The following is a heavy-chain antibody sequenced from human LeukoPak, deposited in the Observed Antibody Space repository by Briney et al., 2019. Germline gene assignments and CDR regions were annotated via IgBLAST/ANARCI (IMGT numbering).Heavy chain of an antibody. CDR1: GYTLTELS. CDR2: FDPEDGET. V-gene: IGHV1-24*01. J-gene: IGHJ4*02. D-gene: IGHD1-26*01. Sequence: ASVKVSCKVSGYTLTELSMHWVRQAPGKGLEWMGGFDPEDGETIYAQKFQGRVTMTEDTSTGTAYMELSSLRSEDTAVYYCATGSGSYAKDGFDYWGQGTLVTVSS. CDR3: ATGSGSYAKDGFDY.